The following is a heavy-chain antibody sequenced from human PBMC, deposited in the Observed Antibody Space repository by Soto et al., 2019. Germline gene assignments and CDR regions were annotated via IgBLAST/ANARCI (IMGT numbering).Heavy chain of an antibody. CDR2: IYPGDSDT. CDR1: GYSFTSYW. V-gene: IGHV5-51*01. J-gene: IGHJ3*02. Sequence: GESLKISCKGSGYSFTSYWIGWVRQMPGKGLEWMGIIYPGDSDTRYSPSFQGQITISADKSISTAYLQWSSLKASDTAMYYCARPHTIFGVVDDAFDIWGQGTMVTVSS. D-gene: IGHD3-3*01. CDR3: ARPHTIFGVVDDAFDI.